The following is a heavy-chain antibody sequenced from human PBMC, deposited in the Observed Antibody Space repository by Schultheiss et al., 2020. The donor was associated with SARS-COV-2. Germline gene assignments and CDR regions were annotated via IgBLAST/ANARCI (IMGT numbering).Heavy chain of an antibody. Sequence: GGSLRLSCAASGFTFSSYDMHWVRQATGKGLEWVSAIGTAGDTYYPGSVKGRFTISRDNSKNTLYLQMNSLRAEDTAVYYCARDRAPRLQYYYYYYGMDVWGQGTTVTVSS. CDR2: IGTAGDT. CDR1: GFTFSSYD. J-gene: IGHJ6*02. D-gene: IGHD2-15*01. CDR3: ARDRAPRLQYYYYYYGMDV. V-gene: IGHV3-13*01.